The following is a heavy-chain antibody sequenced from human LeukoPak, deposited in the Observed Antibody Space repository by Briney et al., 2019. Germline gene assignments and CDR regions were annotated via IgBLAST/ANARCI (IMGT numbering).Heavy chain of an antibody. V-gene: IGHV3-21*01. D-gene: IGHD1-1*01. Sequence: PGGSLRLSCAASGFTFSSYSMNWVRRAPGKGLEWVSSISSSSSYIYYADSVKGRFTISRDNAKNSLYLQMNSLRAEDTAVYYCARLVQLERQFDYWGQGTLVTVSS. CDR2: ISSSSSYI. J-gene: IGHJ4*02. CDR1: GFTFSSYS. CDR3: ARLVQLERQFDY.